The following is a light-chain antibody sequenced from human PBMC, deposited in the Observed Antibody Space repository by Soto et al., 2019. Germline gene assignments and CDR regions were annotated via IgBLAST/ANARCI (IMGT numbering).Light chain of an antibody. CDR2: EVS. J-gene: IGLJ2*01. V-gene: IGLV2-8*01. CDR1: SSDVGEENY. Sequence: QSALTQPASVSGSPGQSVTITCSGTSSDVGEENYVSWYQQHPGKVLKLILYEVSKRPSGVPDRFSGSRSGNTASLTVSGLQAEDEADYYCSSFAGSPVVFGGGTKLTVL. CDR3: SSFAGSPVV.